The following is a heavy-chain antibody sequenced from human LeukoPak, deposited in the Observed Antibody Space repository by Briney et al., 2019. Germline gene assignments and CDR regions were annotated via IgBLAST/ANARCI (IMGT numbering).Heavy chain of an antibody. V-gene: IGHV4-59*01. D-gene: IGHD1-26*01. CDR1: GVSISSYY. Sequence: PSETLSLTCTVSGVSISSYYWSWIRQPPGKGLEWIGYICYSGSTNYNPSLKSRVTISVDTSENQFSLKLSSVTAADTAVYYCARVSGGTYPDYWGQGTLVTVSP. CDR3: ARVSGGTYPDY. CDR2: ICYSGST. J-gene: IGHJ4*02.